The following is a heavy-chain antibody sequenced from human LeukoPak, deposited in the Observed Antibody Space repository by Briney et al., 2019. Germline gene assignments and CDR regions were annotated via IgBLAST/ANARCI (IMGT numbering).Heavy chain of an antibody. V-gene: IGHV3-23*01. Sequence: GGALTLTCAASGFTFSSYALTWVRQAPGEGLDGASAISGSGAYTHYADSVKGRLTISRDNSKNALFLQTNSQRADETAVYYCARPFRQFDSSSSYFSFDLWGPGTLVTVSS. CDR3: ARPFRQFDSSSSYFSFDL. J-gene: IGHJ5*02. D-gene: IGHD3-22*01. CDR1: GFTFSSYA. CDR2: ISGSGAYT.